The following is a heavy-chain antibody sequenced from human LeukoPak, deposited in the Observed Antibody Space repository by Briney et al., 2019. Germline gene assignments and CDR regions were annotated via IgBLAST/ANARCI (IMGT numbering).Heavy chain of an antibody. CDR3: ARELERTNKNNWFDP. D-gene: IGHD1-1*01. CDR1: GGSISSGDYY. Sequence: PSETLSLTCTVSGGSISSGDYYWSWIRQPLGKGLEWIGYIYYSGSTYYNPSLKSRVTISVDTSKNQFSLKLSSVTAADTAVYYCARELERTNKNNWFDPWGQGTLVTVSS. J-gene: IGHJ5*02. CDR2: IYYSGST. V-gene: IGHV4-30-4*01.